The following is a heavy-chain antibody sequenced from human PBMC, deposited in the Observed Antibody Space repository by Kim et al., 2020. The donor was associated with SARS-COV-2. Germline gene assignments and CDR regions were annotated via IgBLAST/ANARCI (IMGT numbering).Heavy chain of an antibody. Sequence: GGSLRLSCAASGFTFSSYAMHWVRQAPGQGLEWVAVISYDGSNKYYADSVKGRFTISRDNSKNTLYLQMNSLRAEDTAVYYCARDGDSGYEPYYFDYWGQGTLVTVSS. CDR1: GFTFSSYA. CDR3: ARDGDSGYEPYYFDY. D-gene: IGHD5-12*01. J-gene: IGHJ4*02. CDR2: ISYDGSNK. V-gene: IGHV3-30*04.